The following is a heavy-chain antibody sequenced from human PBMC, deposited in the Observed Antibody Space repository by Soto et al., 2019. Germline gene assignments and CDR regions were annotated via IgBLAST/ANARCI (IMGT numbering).Heavy chain of an antibody. V-gene: IGHV1-18*01. D-gene: IGHD2-2*01. Sequence: ASVKVSCKASGYTFTSYGISWVRQAPGQGLEWMGWISAYNGNTNYAQKLQGRVTMTTDTSTSTAYMELRSLRSDDTAVYYCARDSQCPGVYNWFDPWGQGTQVTVSS. CDR2: ISAYNGNT. CDR1: GYTFTSYG. J-gene: IGHJ5*02. CDR3: ARDSQCPGVYNWFDP.